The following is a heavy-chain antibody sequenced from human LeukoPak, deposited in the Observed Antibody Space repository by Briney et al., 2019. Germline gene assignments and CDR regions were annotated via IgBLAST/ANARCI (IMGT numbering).Heavy chain of an antibody. CDR1: GGSISSYY. CDR3: ARVPGAYYYDSSGHDY. D-gene: IGHD3-22*01. V-gene: IGHV4-59*01. CDR2: IYYSGST. Sequence: SETLSLTCTVSGGSISSYYWSWIRQPPGKGLEWIGYIYYSGSTNYNPSLKSRVTISVDTSKNQFSLKLSSVTAADTAVYYCARVPGAYYYDSSGHDYWGQGTLVTVSS. J-gene: IGHJ4*02.